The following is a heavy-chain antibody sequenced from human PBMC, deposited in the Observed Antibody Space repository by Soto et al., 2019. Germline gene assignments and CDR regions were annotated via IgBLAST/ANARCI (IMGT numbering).Heavy chain of an antibody. V-gene: IGHV3-21*01. J-gene: IGHJ5*02. Sequence: GTLSLSSAASGFTFRSFTMNCVLQAPGKGLEWVSTISSNSAYIYYTDALRGRFTISRDNAKNSLHLQMKSLRAEDTAVYYCTRDASRDSSARGWFDPWGPGTLVTVSS. D-gene: IGHD6-13*01. CDR2: ISSNSAYI. CDR3: TRDASRDSSARGWFDP. CDR1: GFTFRSFT.